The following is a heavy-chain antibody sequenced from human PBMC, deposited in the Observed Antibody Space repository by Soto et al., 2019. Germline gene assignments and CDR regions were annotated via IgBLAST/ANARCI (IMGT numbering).Heavy chain of an antibody. D-gene: IGHD5-18*01. V-gene: IGHV3-48*02. CDR1: GFTFSSYS. Sequence: EVQLVESGGGLVQPGGSLRLSCAASGFTFSSYSMNWVRQAPGKGLEWVSYISSSSSTIYYADSVKGRFTISRDNAKNSLYLQMNSLRDEDTAVYYCARDGIRGYSYGFTYYYGMDVWGQGTTVTVSS. J-gene: IGHJ6*02. CDR3: ARDGIRGYSYGFTYYYGMDV. CDR2: ISSSSSTI.